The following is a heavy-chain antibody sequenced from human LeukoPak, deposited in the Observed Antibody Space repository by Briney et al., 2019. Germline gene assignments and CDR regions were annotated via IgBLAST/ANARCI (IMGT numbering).Heavy chain of an antibody. Sequence: TGGSLRLSCTAAGFTFNNYAMSWVRQAPGNGLEWVSHISDSGGKTYYADSVKGRFTISRDNFKNTLYLQMDSLRAEDTAIYYCADFGSGSYCFDYWGQGTLVTVSS. V-gene: IGHV3-23*01. D-gene: IGHD3-10*01. J-gene: IGHJ4*02. CDR3: ADFGSGSYCFDY. CDR2: ISDSGGKT. CDR1: GFTFNNYA.